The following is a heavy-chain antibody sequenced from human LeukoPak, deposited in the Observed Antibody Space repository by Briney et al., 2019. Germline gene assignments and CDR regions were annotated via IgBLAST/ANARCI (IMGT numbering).Heavy chain of an antibody. J-gene: IGHJ4*02. D-gene: IGHD5-18*01. V-gene: IGHV4-31*03. CDR3: ARAGHTALGEGFFAY. Sequence: PSETLSLTCTVSGGSISSGGYYWSWIRQHPGKGLEWIGYIYYSGSTYYNPSLKSRVTISVDTSKNQFSLKLSSVTAADTAVYYCARAGHTALGEGFFAYWGQGTLVTVSS. CDR1: GGSISSGGYY. CDR2: IYYSGST.